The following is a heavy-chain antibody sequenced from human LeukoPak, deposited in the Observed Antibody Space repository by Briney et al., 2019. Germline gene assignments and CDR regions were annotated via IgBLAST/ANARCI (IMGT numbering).Heavy chain of an antibody. D-gene: IGHD3-10*01. CDR3: ARTYGSGSYYKTGNWFDP. CDR1: GGTFRISG. V-gene: IGHV1-69*06. CDR2: IIPIFGTA. Sequence: GASVKVSCKASGGTFRISGVSWVRQAPGQGLEWMGGIIPIFGTANYAQKFQGRVTITADKSTSTAYMELSSLRSEDTAVYYCARTYGSGSYYKTGNWFDPWGQGTLVTVSS. J-gene: IGHJ5*02.